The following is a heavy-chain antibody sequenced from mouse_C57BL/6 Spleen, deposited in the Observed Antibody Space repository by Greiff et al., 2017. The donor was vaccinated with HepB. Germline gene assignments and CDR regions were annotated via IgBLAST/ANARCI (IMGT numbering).Heavy chain of an antibody. V-gene: IGHV5-12*01. Sequence: EVKLVESGGGLVQPGGSLKLSCAASGFTFSDYYMYWVRQTPEKRLEWVAYISNGGGSTYYPDTVKGRFTISRDNAKNTLYLQMSRLKSEDTAMYYCARHYGSSSLDVWGTGTTVTVSS. J-gene: IGHJ1*03. CDR3: ARHYGSSSLDV. D-gene: IGHD1-1*01. CDR1: GFTFSDYY. CDR2: ISNGGGST.